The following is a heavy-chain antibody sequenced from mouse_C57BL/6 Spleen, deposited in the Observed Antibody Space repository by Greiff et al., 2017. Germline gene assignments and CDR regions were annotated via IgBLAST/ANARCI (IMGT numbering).Heavy chain of an antibody. D-gene: IGHD1-1*01. CDR1: GYTFTEYS. J-gene: IGHJ1*03. CDR2: FYPGSGSI. CDR3: ARHEEVAAYYYYSSSYGYFDD. V-gene: IGHV1-62-2*01. Sequence: QVQLQQSGAELVKPGASVKLSCKASGYTFTEYSIHWVKQRSGQGLEWIGWFYPGSGSIKYNEKFKDKATLTADKSSSTVYMELSRLTSEDSAVYCCARHEEVAAYYYYSSSYGYFDDWGTGTTVTVSS.